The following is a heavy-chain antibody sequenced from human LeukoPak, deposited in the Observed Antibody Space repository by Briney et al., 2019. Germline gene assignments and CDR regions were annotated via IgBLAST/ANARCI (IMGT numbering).Heavy chain of an antibody. V-gene: IGHV3-30*04. J-gene: IGHJ6*03. CDR1: GFNVTNFA. CDR2: VSYDGSIK. Sequence: GGSLRLSCAASGFNVTNFAMHWVRQAPGKGLEWVAVVSYDGSIKYYADSVKGRFTISRDNSKSTLYLQMNSLRAEDTAMYYCARDGRGQLLVPYYYYYMDVWGKGTTVTVSS. D-gene: IGHD6-13*01. CDR3: ARDGRGQLLVPYYYYYMDV.